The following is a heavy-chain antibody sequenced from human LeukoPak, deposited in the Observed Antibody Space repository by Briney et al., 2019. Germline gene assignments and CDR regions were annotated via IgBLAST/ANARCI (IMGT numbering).Heavy chain of an antibody. CDR2: ISSSSSYI. V-gene: IGHV3-21*04. D-gene: IGHD6-19*01. Sequence: PGGSLRLSCAASGFTFSSYSMNWVRQAPGKGLEWVSSISSSSSYIYYADSVKGRFTISRDNAKNSLYLQMNSLRAEDTAVYYCAKGEDIAVAGRTWGQGTLVTVSS. CDR3: AKGEDIAVAGRT. J-gene: IGHJ5*02. CDR1: GFTFSSYS.